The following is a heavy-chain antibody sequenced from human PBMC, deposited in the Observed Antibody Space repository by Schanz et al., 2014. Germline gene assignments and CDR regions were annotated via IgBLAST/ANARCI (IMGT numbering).Heavy chain of an antibody. CDR3: ARVVRSDYLSELDF. J-gene: IGHJ4*02. CDR1: GYTFTSDS. Sequence: QVQLVQSGAEVKKPGASVKVSCKASGYTFTSDSMHWVRQAPGQGLEWMGMINPSGGSTTYAQKFQGRVTMTRDTSTSTVYMELSSLRSEDTAVYYCARVVRSDYLSELDFWGQGTLVTVSS. CDR2: INPSGGST. V-gene: IGHV1-46*01. D-gene: IGHD4-17*01.